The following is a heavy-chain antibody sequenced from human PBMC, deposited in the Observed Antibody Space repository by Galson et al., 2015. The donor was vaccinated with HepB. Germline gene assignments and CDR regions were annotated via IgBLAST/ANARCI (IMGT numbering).Heavy chain of an antibody. V-gene: IGHV5-10-1*01. CDR3: ARDRYCTNGVCQGGYYYYGMDV. CDR1: GYSFTSYW. CDR2: IDPSDSYT. D-gene: IGHD2-8*01. Sequence: QSGAEVKKPGESLRISCKGSGYSFTSYWISWVRQMPGKGLEWMGRIDPSDSYTNYSPSFQGHVTISADKSISTAYLQWSSLKASDTAMYYCARDRYCTNGVCQGGYYYYGMDVWDRGTTVTVSS. J-gene: IGHJ6*02.